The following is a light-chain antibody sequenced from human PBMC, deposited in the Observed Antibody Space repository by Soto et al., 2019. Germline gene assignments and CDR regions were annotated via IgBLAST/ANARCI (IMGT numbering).Light chain of an antibody. CDR3: QQYNSYV. CDR1: QSVSNNY. V-gene: IGKV3-20*01. J-gene: IGKJ3*01. Sequence: EIVLTQSPGTLSLSPGERATLSCRASQSVSNNYLAWYQQKPGQAPRLLIYGASKRATGIPDRFSGSGSGTDFTLTISSLQPEDFATYYCQQYNSYVFGPGTQVDIK. CDR2: GAS.